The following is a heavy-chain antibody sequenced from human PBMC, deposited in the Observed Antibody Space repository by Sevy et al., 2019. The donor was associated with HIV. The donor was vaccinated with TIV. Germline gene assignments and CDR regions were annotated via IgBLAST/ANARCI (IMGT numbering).Heavy chain of an antibody. Sequence: GGSLRLSCAASGFTFSRYDMHWVRQDTGKGLEWASSIGTAGDTSYPGSVKGRLTISSENAKKSLYLQMNSLRAGDTAVYYCARGTRYSGSYYLGDDAFDIWGQGTMVTVSS. D-gene: IGHD1-26*01. CDR2: IGTAGDT. CDR3: ARGTRYSGSYYLGDDAFDI. J-gene: IGHJ3*02. CDR1: GFTFSRYD. V-gene: IGHV3-13*01.